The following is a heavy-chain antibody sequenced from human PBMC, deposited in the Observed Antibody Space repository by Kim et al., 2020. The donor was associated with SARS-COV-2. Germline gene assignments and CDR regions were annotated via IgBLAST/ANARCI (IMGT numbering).Heavy chain of an antibody. V-gene: IGHV3-11*06. CDR1: GFTFSDYY. Sequence: GGSLRLSCAASGFTFSDYYMSWIRQAPGKGLEWVAYISSSSSYTNYADSVKGRFTISRDNAKNTLYLQMNSLRAEDTAVYYCARCSNTMVRTLCSVIGGMDVWGQGTTVTVSS. J-gene: IGHJ6*02. D-gene: IGHD3-10*01. CDR3: ARCSNTMVRTLCSVIGGMDV. CDR2: ISSSSSYT.